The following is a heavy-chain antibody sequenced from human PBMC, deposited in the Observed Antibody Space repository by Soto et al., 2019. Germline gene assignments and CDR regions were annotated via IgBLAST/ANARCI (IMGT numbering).Heavy chain of an antibody. J-gene: IGHJ4*02. CDR1: GFTFSSYA. CDR2: ISFDGSNK. D-gene: IGHD4-17*01. Sequence: QVQLVESGGGVVQPGRSLRLSCAASGFTFSSYAMHWVRQAPGKGLEWVAIISFDGSNKYYADSVKGRFTTCRDNSKNTLFVQMNSLRTEDTAGNYWSRDPQDGDYEDYWGQGTHGTVSS. CDR3: SRDPQDGDYEDY. V-gene: IGHV3-30-3*01.